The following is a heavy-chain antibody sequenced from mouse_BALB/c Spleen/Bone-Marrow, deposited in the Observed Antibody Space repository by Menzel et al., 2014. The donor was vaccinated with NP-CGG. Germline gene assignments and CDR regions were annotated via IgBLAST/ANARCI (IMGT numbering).Heavy chain of an antibody. CDR2: IYPGDGST. J-gene: IGHJ3*01. V-gene: IGHV1S56*01. CDR1: GYTFTSYD. Sequence: QVQLKESGPELVKPGALVRISCKASGYTFTSYDINWVKQRPGQGLEWIGWIYPGDGSTKYNEKFKGKATLTADKSPSTAYMQLSSLTSENSAVYFCARSGDSSGYGFAYWGQGTLVTVSA. D-gene: IGHD3-2*01. CDR3: ARSGDSSGYGFAY.